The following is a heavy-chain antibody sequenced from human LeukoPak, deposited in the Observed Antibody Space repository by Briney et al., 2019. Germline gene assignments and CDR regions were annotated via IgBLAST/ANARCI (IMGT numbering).Heavy chain of an antibody. CDR2: IIPIFGTA. V-gene: IGHV1-69*05. D-gene: IGHD3-16*01. Sequence: SVKVSCXASGGTFSSYAISWVRQAPGQGLEWMGRIIPIFGTANYAQKFQGRVTITTDESTSTAYMELSSLRSEDTAVYYCARGSLGLPYYWGRGTLVTVSS. CDR1: GGTFSSYA. J-gene: IGHJ4*02. CDR3: ARGSLGLPYY.